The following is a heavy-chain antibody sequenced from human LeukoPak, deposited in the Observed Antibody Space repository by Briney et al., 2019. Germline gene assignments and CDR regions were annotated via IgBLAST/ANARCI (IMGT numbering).Heavy chain of an antibody. J-gene: IGHJ4*02. CDR1: GYTFTGYY. CDR2: INPSGVST. Sequence: GASVKVSCKASGYTFTGYYMHWVRQAPGQGLEWMGVINPSGVSTRYAQSFQGRLMMTRDTSTRTVYMEVTSLRSEDTAVYYCARGLAGLWPHFDYWGQGTLITVSS. CDR3: ARGLAGLWPHFDY. D-gene: IGHD6-13*01. V-gene: IGHV1-46*01.